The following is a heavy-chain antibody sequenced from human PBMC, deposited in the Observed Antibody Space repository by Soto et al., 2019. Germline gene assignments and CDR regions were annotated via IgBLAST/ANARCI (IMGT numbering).Heavy chain of an antibody. V-gene: IGHV1-69*06. Sequence: QVQLVQSGAEVKKPGSSVKVSCKASGGTFSSYAISWVRQAPGQGLEWMGGIIPIFGTANYAQKFQGRVTITADKSTSTAYMELSSLRSENTAVYYCARDEDETTVVTQRMGYWGQGTLVTVSS. CDR3: ARDEDETTVVTQRMGY. J-gene: IGHJ4*02. CDR1: GGTFSSYA. CDR2: IIPIFGTA. D-gene: IGHD4-17*01.